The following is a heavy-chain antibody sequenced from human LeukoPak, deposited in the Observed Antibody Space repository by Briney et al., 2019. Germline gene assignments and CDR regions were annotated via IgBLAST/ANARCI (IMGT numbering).Heavy chain of an antibody. Sequence: GGSLRLSCAASGFTFSSYAMSWVRQAPGKGLEWVSAISGSGGSTYYADSVKGRFTISRDNSKNTLYLQMNSLRAEDTAVYYCAESGITIFGVVMEPLDYWGQGTLVTVSS. CDR2: ISGSGGST. V-gene: IGHV3-23*01. D-gene: IGHD3-3*01. J-gene: IGHJ4*02. CDR3: AESGITIFGVVMEPLDY. CDR1: GFTFSSYA.